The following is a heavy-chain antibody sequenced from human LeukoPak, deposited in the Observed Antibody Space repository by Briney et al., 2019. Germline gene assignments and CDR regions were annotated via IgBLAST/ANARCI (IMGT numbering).Heavy chain of an antibody. J-gene: IGHJ4*02. Sequence: GGSLRLSCAASRFTFSNYWMHWVRQAPGKGLVWVSRIDTDGSTTRYADSVKGRFTISRDNAENTLYLQMDSLRAEDTALYYCAKKVDNGDYEDYWGQGTLVTVSS. D-gene: IGHD4-17*01. CDR3: AKKVDNGDYEDY. CDR2: IDTDGSTT. CDR1: RFTFSNYW. V-gene: IGHV3-74*01.